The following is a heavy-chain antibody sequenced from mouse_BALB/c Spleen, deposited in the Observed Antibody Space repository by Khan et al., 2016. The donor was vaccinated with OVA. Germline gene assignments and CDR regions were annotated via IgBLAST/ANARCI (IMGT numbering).Heavy chain of an antibody. CDR2: VNPNTDNI. V-gene: IGHV1-26*01. J-gene: IGHJ3*01. CDR3: ERGDDFFAS. CDR1: GYSFTLYY. D-gene: IGHD2-12*01. Sequence: EVQLQQSGPDLVKPGASVKLSCKASGYSFTLYYMSWVKQSHGKSLEWIGRVNPNTDNINYNQEFKGKAILTVDKSSNTAYMELRSLTSEDSAVYFCERGDDFFASWGQGTLVTVSA.